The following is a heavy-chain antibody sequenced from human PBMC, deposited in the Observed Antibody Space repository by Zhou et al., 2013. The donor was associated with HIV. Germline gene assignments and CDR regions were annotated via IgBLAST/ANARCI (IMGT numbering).Heavy chain of an antibody. CDR3: ARHRRYGDNSYAFDI. CDR1: GYTFTYRY. Sequence: QVQLVQSGAEVKKTGSSVRVSCTASGYTFTYRYLHWVRQAPGQALEWMGWITPFNGKTDYAQKFQDRVTMTRDRSMSTAYMELSRLRSEDSAIYYCARHRRYGDNSYAFDIWGQGTMVTVSS. CDR2: ITPFNGKT. J-gene: IGHJ3*02. D-gene: IGHD2-21*01. V-gene: IGHV1-45*02.